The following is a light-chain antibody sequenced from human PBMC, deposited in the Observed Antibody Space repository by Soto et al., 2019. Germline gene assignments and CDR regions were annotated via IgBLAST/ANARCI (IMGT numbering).Light chain of an antibody. CDR1: QGIRID. CDR2: GAS. Sequence: DIQMTQSPSPLSASVGDRVTITCRASQGIRIDLGWFQQRPGKAPKRLIYGASSLQSGVPSRFSGSGSGTEFTLTISNLQPEDFATYYCLQHNSFPRTFGQGTKVEIK. J-gene: IGKJ1*01. V-gene: IGKV1-17*02. CDR3: LQHNSFPRT.